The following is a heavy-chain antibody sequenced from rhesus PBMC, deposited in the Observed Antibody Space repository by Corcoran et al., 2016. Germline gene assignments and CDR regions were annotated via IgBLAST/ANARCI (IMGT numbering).Heavy chain of an antibody. CDR2: ITGSSGRA. D-gene: IGHD4-29*01. Sequence: QVQLQESGPGLVKPSETLSLTCSVSGSSISSGYFWGWVRQPPGQGLKYIGYITGSSGRAYYNPSLKSRVAISKDTSKNQFSLKLTSVTAADTAVYYCVRELNHDSTYYYFDFWGQGVLVTVSS. CDR1: GSSISSGYF. J-gene: IGHJ4*01. V-gene: IGHV4-99*02. CDR3: VRELNHDSTYYYFDF.